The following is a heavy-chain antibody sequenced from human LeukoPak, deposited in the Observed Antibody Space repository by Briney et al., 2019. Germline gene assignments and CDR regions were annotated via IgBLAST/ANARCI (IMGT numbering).Heavy chain of an antibody. J-gene: IGHJ5*02. CDR1: GGSISSSSYY. CDR3: ARTKLSSGWYPRSFWFDP. Sequence: SETLSLTCTVSGGSISSSSYYWGWIRQPPGKGLEWIGSIYYSGSTYYNPSLKSRVTISVDTSKNQFSLKLSSVTAADTAVYYCARTKLSSGWYPRSFWFDPWGQGTLVTVSS. CDR2: IYYSGST. D-gene: IGHD6-19*01. V-gene: IGHV4-39*07.